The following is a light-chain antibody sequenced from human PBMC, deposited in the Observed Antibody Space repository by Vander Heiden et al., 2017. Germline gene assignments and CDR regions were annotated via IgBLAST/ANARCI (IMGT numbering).Light chain of an antibody. Sequence: DIVLTQSPDTLSLSPGERATLSCRASQSVTSSYLAWYQQRPGQAPRLLIYGASNRATDIPDRFSGSGSGTDFTLTISRLQPEDFAVYYCQQYGNSPPNTFGQGTNLEI. CDR1: QSVTSSY. CDR2: GAS. J-gene: IGKJ2*01. CDR3: QQYGNSPPNT. V-gene: IGKV3-20*01.